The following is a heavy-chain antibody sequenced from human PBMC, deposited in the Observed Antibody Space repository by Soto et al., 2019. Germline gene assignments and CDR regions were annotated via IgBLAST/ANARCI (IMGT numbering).Heavy chain of an antibody. V-gene: IGHV4-39*01. CDR1: GGSISSSSYY. Sequence: QLLESGPGLVTPSETLSLTCTVSGGSISSSSYYWGWIRQPPGKGLEWIGSIYYSGSTYYNPSLKSRVTISVDTSKNQFSLKLSSVTAADTAVYYCARHPSYDSSGYPYYYYGMDVWGQGTTVTVSS. J-gene: IGHJ6*02. CDR3: ARHPSYDSSGYPYYYYGMDV. CDR2: IYYSGST. D-gene: IGHD3-22*01.